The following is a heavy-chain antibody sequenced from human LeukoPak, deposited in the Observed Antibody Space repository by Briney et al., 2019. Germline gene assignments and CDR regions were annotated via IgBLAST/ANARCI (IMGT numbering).Heavy chain of an antibody. D-gene: IGHD5-24*01. V-gene: IGHV4-59*01. Sequence: SETLSLTCTVSGGSISSYYWSWLRQPPGKGLEWIGYIYYSGSTNYNPSLKSRVTISVDTSKNQFSLKLSSVTAADTAVYYCARLGDGYNVKGFRRAFDIWGQGTMVTVSS. CDR1: GGSISSYY. CDR3: ARLGDGYNVKGFRRAFDI. CDR2: IYYSGST. J-gene: IGHJ3*02.